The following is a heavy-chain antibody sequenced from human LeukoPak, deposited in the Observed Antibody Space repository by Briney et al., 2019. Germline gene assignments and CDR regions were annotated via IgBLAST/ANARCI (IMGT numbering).Heavy chain of an antibody. V-gene: IGHV3-23*01. CDR2: ISGSSSST. CDR3: ARDRQWLDHYGMDV. Sequence: GGSLRLSCAASGFTFSSYAMSWVRQAPGKGLEWVSAISGSSSSTYYADSVKGRFTISRDNAKNSLYLQMNSLRAEDTAVYYCARDRQWLDHYGMDVWGQGTTVTVSS. D-gene: IGHD6-19*01. J-gene: IGHJ6*02. CDR1: GFTFSSYA.